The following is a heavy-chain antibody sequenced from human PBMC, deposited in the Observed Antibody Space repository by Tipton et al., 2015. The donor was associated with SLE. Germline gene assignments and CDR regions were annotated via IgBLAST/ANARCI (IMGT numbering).Heavy chain of an antibody. CDR2: RYYSGST. V-gene: IGHV4-4*02. CDR3: ARGRYSSSSVYYYYYMDV. Sequence: TLSLTCAVSGDSISNNNWWTWVRQPPGKGLEWIGSRYYSGSTDYNPSLKSRATISVDTSKNQFSLKLSSVTAADTAVYYCARGRYSSSSVYYYYYMDVWGKGTTVTVSS. CDR1: GDSISNNNW. D-gene: IGHD6-6*01. J-gene: IGHJ6*03.